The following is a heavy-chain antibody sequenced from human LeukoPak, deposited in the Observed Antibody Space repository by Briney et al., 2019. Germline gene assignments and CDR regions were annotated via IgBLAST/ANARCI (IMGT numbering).Heavy chain of an antibody. CDR3: ARLQRERYCSSSSCYYYGMDV. V-gene: IGHV5-51*01. CDR2: IYPGDSDA. Sequence: GESLKISCKGSGYSFTNYWIGWVRQMPGKGLEWMGSIYPGDSDARYSPSFQGQVTISADKSISTAYLQWSSLKDSDTAMYYCARLQRERYCSSSSCYYYGMDVRGQGTTVTVSS. J-gene: IGHJ6*02. D-gene: IGHD2-2*01. CDR1: GYSFTNYW.